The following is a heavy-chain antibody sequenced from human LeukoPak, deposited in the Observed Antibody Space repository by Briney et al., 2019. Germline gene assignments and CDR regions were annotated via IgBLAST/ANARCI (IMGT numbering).Heavy chain of an antibody. Sequence: SETLSLTCAVYGGSFSGYYWSWIRQPPGKGLEWIGYIYYSGSTNYNPSLKSRVTISVDTSKNQFSLKLSSVTAADTAVYYRARNRPNDSSGYSLDYWGQGTLVTVSS. CDR3: ARNRPNDSSGYSLDY. CDR2: IYYSGST. D-gene: IGHD3-22*01. CDR1: GGSFSGYY. V-gene: IGHV4-59*01. J-gene: IGHJ4*02.